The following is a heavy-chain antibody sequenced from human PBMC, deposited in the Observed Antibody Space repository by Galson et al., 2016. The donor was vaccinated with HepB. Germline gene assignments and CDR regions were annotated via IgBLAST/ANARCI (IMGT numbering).Heavy chain of an antibody. J-gene: IGHJ6*04. CDR2: ISHSGSP. Sequence: SETLSLTCAANGGSLSGHYWGWVRQPPGMGLEWIGEISHSGSPHYNPALKSRVILSVDTSKNQFSLKLTSVTAADTAVYFCTRVGYNGYDFGGMDVWDKRTTVTVSS. CDR3: TRVGYNGYDFGGMDV. D-gene: IGHD5-12*01. V-gene: IGHV4-34*01. CDR1: GGSLSGHY.